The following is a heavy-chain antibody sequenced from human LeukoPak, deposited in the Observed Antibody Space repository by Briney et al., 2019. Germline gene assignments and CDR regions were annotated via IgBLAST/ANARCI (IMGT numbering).Heavy chain of an antibody. CDR2: IIPIFGTA. CDR3: AGRPYYYDSSGTPPRRAFDL. D-gene: IGHD3-22*01. J-gene: IGHJ2*01. V-gene: IGHV1-69*13. CDR1: GGTFSSYA. Sequence: SVKVSCKASGGTFSSYAISWVRQAPGQGLEWMGGIIPIFGTANYAQKFQGRVTITADESASTAYMELSSLRSEDTAVYYCAGRPYYYDSSGTPPRRAFDLWGRGTLVTVSS.